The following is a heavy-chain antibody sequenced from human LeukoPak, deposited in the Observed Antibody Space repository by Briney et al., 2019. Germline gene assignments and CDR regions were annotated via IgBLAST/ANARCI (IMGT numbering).Heavy chain of an antibody. CDR1: GFTFSSYE. V-gene: IGHV3-48*03. J-gene: IGHJ6*03. CDR2: ISSSGSTI. Sequence: GGSLRLSCAASGFTFSSYEMNWVRQAPGKGLEWVSYISSSGSTIYYADSVKGRFTISRDNAKNSLYLQMNSLRAEDTAVYYCARVKQRLVRLLGRDSTYNYYYYTDVWGKGTTVTVSS. D-gene: IGHD6-13*01. CDR3: ARVKQRLVRLLGRDSTYNYYYYTDV.